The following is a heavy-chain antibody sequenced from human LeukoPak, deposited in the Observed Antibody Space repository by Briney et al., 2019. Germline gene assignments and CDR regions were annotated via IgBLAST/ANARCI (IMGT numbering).Heavy chain of an antibody. CDR2: IYSADSA. J-gene: IGHJ4*02. CDR3: AREVGGGATNYFDY. CDR1: GFTFSSYA. D-gene: IGHD1-26*01. Sequence: GGSLRLSCAASGFTFSSYAMHWVRQAPGKGLEWVSVIYSADSAYYADSVRGRFTISRDNSKNTLYLQMNSLRADDTAVYYCAREVGGGATNYFDYWGQGTLVTVSS. V-gene: IGHV3-53*01.